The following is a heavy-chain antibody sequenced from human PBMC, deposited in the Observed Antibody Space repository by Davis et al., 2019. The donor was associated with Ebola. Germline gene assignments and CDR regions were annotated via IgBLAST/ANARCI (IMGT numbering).Heavy chain of an antibody. CDR2: IYYSGST. CDR1: GGSISSSSYY. J-gene: IGHJ3*01. Sequence: MPSETLSLTCTVSGGSISSSSYYWGWIRQPPGKGLEWIGSIYYSGSTYYNPSLKSRVTISVDTSKNQFSLKLSSVTAADTALYYCASAIVVSAPDAFDVWGQGTMVTVSS. CDR3: ASAIVVSAPDAFDV. V-gene: IGHV4-39*01. D-gene: IGHD3-22*01.